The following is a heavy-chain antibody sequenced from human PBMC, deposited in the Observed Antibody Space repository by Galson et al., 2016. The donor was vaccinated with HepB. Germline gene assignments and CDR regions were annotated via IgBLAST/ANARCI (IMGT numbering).Heavy chain of an antibody. J-gene: IGHJ3*01. CDR1: GDSISSGGYS. CDR3: ARVRQWLLDAFDF. D-gene: IGHD6-19*01. CDR2: MHYSGRT. V-gene: IGHV4-30-2*01. Sequence: CGVSGDSISSGGYSWSWTRHPPGKGLEWIGYMHYSGRTYYNPSLKDRVTISVDRSKNHFSLNLTSVAAADTAVYYCARVRQWLLDAFDFWGQGTMVTVSS.